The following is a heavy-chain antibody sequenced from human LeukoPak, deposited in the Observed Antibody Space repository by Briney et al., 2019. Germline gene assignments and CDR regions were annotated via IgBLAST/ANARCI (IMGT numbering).Heavy chain of an antibody. CDR1: GFTFSDYA. CDR3: ARGGGSYYYYYMDV. V-gene: IGHV3-7*04. Sequence: GGSLRLSCAASGFTFSDYAMNWVRHAPGKGLEWVANIKQDGSEKYYVDSVKGRFTISRDNAKKSVYLQMHSLRAEDTAVYYCARGGGSYYYYYMDVWGKGTTVTVSS. D-gene: IGHD3-10*01. J-gene: IGHJ6*03. CDR2: IKQDGSEK.